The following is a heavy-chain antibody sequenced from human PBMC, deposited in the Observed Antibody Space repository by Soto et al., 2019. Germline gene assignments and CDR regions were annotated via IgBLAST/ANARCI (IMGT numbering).Heavy chain of an antibody. CDR3: AKDAPGWELLRRHYFDY. CDR2: ISYDGSNK. Sequence: QVQLVESGGGVVQPGRSLRLSCAASGFTFSSYGMHWVRQAPDKGLEWVAVISYDGSNKYYADSVKGRFTISRDNSKNTLYLQMNSLRAEDTAVYYCAKDAPGWELLRRHYFDYWGQGTLVTVSS. V-gene: IGHV3-30*18. J-gene: IGHJ4*02. D-gene: IGHD1-26*01. CDR1: GFTFSSYG.